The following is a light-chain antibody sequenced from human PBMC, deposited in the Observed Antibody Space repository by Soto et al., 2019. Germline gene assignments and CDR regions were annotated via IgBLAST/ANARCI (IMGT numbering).Light chain of an antibody. J-gene: IGKJ2*01. V-gene: IGKV3-20*01. Sequence: EIVLTQSPGTLSLSPGERATLSCRASQSVSSSYLAWYQQKPGQAPRLLIYGAPSRATGTPDRFSGSGSGTDFALTITSLEPEDFAVYYCQQYGSSSYTFGQGTKLEIK. CDR1: QSVSSSY. CDR3: QQYGSSSYT. CDR2: GAP.